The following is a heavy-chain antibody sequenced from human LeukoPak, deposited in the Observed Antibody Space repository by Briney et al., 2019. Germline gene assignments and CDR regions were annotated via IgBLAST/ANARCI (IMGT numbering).Heavy chain of an antibody. D-gene: IGHD1-26*01. CDR3: ARGQWVWELPTTNWFDP. Sequence: ASVKVSCKASGYTFTGYYMHWVRRAPGQGLEWMGWINPNSGGTNYAQKFQGRVTMTRDTSISTAYMELSRLRSDDTAVYYCARGQWVWELPTTNWFDPWGQGTLVTVSS. V-gene: IGHV1-2*02. CDR1: GYTFTGYY. CDR2: INPNSGGT. J-gene: IGHJ5*02.